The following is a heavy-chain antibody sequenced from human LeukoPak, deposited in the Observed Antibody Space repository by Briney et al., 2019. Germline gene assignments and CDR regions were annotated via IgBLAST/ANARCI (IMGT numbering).Heavy chain of an antibody. CDR3: ARDTVGATTRDFDY. Sequence: GRSLRLSCAASGFTFDDYAMHWVRQAPGKGLEWVSSISSSSSYIYYADSVKGRFTISRDNAKNSLYLQMNSLRAEDTAVYYCARDTVGATTRDFDYWGQGTLVTVSS. CDR2: ISSSSSYI. D-gene: IGHD1-26*01. J-gene: IGHJ4*02. CDR1: GFTFDDYA. V-gene: IGHV3-21*01.